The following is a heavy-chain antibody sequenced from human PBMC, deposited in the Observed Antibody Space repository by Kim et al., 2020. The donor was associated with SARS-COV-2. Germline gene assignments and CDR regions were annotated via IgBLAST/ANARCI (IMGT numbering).Heavy chain of an antibody. CDR2: INHSGST. CDR3: ARRRRWLQLDYYYYGMDV. CDR1: GGSFSGYY. V-gene: IGHV4-34*01. Sequence: SQTLSLTCAVYGGSFSGYYWSWIRQPPGKGLEWIGEINHSGSTNYNPSLKSRVTISVDTSKNQFSLKLSSVTAADTAVYYCARRRRWLQLDYYYYGMDVW. J-gene: IGHJ6*01. D-gene: IGHD5-12*01.